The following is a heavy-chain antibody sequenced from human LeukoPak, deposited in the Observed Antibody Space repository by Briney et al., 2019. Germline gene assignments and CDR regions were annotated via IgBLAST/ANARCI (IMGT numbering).Heavy chain of an antibody. D-gene: IGHD6-13*01. J-gene: IGHJ3*02. CDR1: GFTFSSHA. CDR3: AREGGGSSWSTFDI. V-gene: IGHV3-30-3*01. Sequence: PGGSLRLSCAASGFTFSSHAMHWVRQAPGKGLEWVAVISYDGSNKYYADSVKGRFTISRDNSKNTLYLQMNSLRTEDTAVYYCAREGGGSSWSTFDIWGQGTMVTVSS. CDR2: ISYDGSNK.